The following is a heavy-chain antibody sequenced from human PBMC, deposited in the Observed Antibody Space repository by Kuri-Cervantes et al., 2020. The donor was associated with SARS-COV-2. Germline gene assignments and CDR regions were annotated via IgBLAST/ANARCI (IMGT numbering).Heavy chain of an antibody. V-gene: IGHV4-39*07. Sequence: ESLKISCTVSGGSISSSSYYWGWIRQPPGKGLEWIGSIYYSGSTYYNPSLKSRVTISVDTSKNQFSLKLSSVTAADTAVYYCARWQKYGSGSYSDAFDIWGQGTMVTVSS. D-gene: IGHD3-10*01. CDR1: GGSISSSSYY. J-gene: IGHJ3*02. CDR3: ARWQKYGSGSYSDAFDI. CDR2: IYYSGST.